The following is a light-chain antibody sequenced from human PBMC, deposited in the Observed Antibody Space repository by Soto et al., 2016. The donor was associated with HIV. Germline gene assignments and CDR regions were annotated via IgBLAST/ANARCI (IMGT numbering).Light chain of an antibody. V-gene: IGKV2-28*01. J-gene: IGKJ2*01. CDR1: QSLLHSNGYYY. CDR3: MQGLHLPGT. Sequence: DIVMTQSPLTLPVTPGESASISCRSSQSLLHSNGYYYLTWYLQKPGQSPRLLMYLGSTRASWVPDRFSGSGSGTDFTLKISRVEAEDVGVYYCMQGLHLPGTFGQGTKPGDQT. CDR2: LGS.